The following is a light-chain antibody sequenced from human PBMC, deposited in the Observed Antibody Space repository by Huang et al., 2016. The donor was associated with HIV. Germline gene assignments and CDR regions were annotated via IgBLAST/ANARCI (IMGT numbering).Light chain of an antibody. CDR2: GSS. Sequence: MTQSSSSLSVSPGDRATLSCRASQSVFKNLTWYQQQPGQAPKLLIYGSSTRAAGIPARVSGSGSGTDFTLTISSLQPEDVAVYYCQQYNTCPRTFGQGTKVEV. CDR3: QQYNTCPRT. CDR1: QSVFKN. J-gene: IGKJ1*01. V-gene: IGKV3-15*01.